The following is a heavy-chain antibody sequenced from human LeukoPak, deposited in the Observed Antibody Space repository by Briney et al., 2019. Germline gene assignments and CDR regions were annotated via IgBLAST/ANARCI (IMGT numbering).Heavy chain of an antibody. CDR3: ARIYCSGGSCYSSRGGYFDY. Sequence: SGTLSLTCAVYGGSFSGYYWSWIRQPPGKGLEWIGEINHSGSTNYNPSLKSRVTISVDTSKNQFSLKLSSVTAADTAVYYCARIYCSGGSCYSSRGGYFDYWGQGTLVTVSS. CDR2: INHSGST. CDR1: GGSFSGYY. D-gene: IGHD2-15*01. V-gene: IGHV4-34*01. J-gene: IGHJ4*02.